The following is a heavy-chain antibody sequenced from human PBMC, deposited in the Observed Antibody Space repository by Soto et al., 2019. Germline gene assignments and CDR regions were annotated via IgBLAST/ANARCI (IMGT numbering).Heavy chain of an antibody. D-gene: IGHD2-21*02. CDR1: GYTFTSYA. Sequence: QVQLVQSGAEEKKPGASVKVSCKASGYTFTSYAMHWVRQAPGQRLEWMGWINAGNGNTKYSQKFQGRVTITRDTSASTAYLEMSSQRSEDTAVYCCARRIVVGTGLDYWGQRTLVTVPS. J-gene: IGHJ4*02. V-gene: IGHV1-3*05. CDR3: ARRIVVGTGLDY. CDR2: INAGNGNT.